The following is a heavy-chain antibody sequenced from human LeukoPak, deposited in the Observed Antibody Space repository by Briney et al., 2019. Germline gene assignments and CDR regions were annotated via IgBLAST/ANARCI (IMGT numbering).Heavy chain of an antibody. V-gene: IGHV1-24*01. D-gene: IGHD2-2*01. J-gene: IGHJ3*02. CDR1: GYTLTELS. CDR3: ATDLASDTVVVPAAVYAFDI. Sequence: GASVKVSCKVSGYTLTELSMHWVRQAPGKGLEWMGGFDPEDGETIYAQKFQGRVTMTEDTSTDTAYMELSSLRSEDTAVYYCATDLASDTVVVPAAVYAFDIWGQGTMVTVSS. CDR2: FDPEDGET.